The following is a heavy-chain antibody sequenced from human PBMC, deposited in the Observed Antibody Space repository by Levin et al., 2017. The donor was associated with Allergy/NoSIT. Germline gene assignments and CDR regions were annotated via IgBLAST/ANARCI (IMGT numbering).Heavy chain of an antibody. CDR2: IIPIFGTA. D-gene: IGHD3-22*01. J-gene: IGHJ4*02. Sequence: KISCKASGGTFSSYAISWVRQAPGQGLEWMGGIIPIFGTANYAQKFQGRVTITADESTSTAYMELSSLRSEDTAVYYCARERDYYDSSGYSLFDYWGQGTLVTVSS. V-gene: IGHV1-69*01. CDR3: ARERDYYDSSGYSLFDY. CDR1: GGTFSSYA.